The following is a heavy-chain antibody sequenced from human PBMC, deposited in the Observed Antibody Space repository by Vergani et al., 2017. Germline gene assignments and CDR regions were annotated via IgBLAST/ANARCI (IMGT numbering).Heavy chain of an antibody. D-gene: IGHD3-3*01. CDR1: GFTFSSYS. Sequence: EVQLVESGGGLVKPGGSLRLSCAASGFTFSSYSMNWVRQAPGKGLEWVSSISSSSSYIYYADSVKGRFTISRDNAKNSLYLQMNSLRAEDTAVYYCAKPPVPLGYYRGYWGQGTLVIVSS. CDR3: AKPPVPLGYYRGY. V-gene: IGHV3-21*04. J-gene: IGHJ4*02. CDR2: ISSSSSYI.